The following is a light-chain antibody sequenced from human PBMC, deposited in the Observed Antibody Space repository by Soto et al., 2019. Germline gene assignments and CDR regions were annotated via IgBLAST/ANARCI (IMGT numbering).Light chain of an antibody. J-gene: IGKJ2*01. Sequence: EIVLTQSPATLSLSPGERATLSCTASQSVTSYLAWYQQTPGQAPRLLIYGASNRATGIPARFSGSGSGTAFTLTISSLETKDFAVYYCQQRSNWPVYTFGQGTKMVMK. V-gene: IGKV3-11*01. CDR2: GAS. CDR1: QSVTSY. CDR3: QQRSNWPVYT.